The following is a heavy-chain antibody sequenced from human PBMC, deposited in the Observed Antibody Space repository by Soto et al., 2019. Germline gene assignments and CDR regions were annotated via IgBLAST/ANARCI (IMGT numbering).Heavy chain of an antibody. V-gene: IGHV4-59*01. D-gene: IGHD3-10*01. J-gene: IGHJ6*02. CDR3: ARGRGSGSSFYYYGMDV. CDR2: IYHSGST. Sequence: PSETLSLTCTVSGGSISSYYWSWIRQPPGKGLEWIGYIYHSGSTNYNPSLKSRVTISVDTSKNQFSLKQSSVTAADTAVYYCARGRGSGSSFYYYGMDVWGQGTTVTVSS. CDR1: GGSISSYY.